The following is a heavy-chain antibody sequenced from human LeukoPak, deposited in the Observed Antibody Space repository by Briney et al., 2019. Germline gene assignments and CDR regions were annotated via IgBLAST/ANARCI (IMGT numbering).Heavy chain of an antibody. CDR2: ISGGGST. Sequence: PGGSLRLSCAASGFTFSNYAMNWVHQAPGKGLEWVSTISGGGSTYYADSVKGRFTISRDNSKNTLYLQMNSLRAEDTAVYYCAKDGVLDYWGQGTLVTVSS. V-gene: IGHV3-23*01. CDR3: AKDGVLDY. J-gene: IGHJ4*02. D-gene: IGHD3-16*01. CDR1: GFTFSNYA.